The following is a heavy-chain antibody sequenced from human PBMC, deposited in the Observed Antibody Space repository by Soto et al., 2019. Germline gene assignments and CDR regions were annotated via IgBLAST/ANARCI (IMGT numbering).Heavy chain of an antibody. J-gene: IGHJ2*01. CDR2: INPNSGGT. D-gene: IGHD6-13*01. V-gene: IGHV1-2*04. CDR3: AREGIAAAGWYFDL. Sequence: ASVKVSCKASGYTFTGYYMHWVRQAPGQGLEWMGWINPNSGGTNYAQKFQGWVTMTRDTSISTAYMELSRLRSDDTAVYYCAREGIAAAGWYFDLWGRGTLVTVSS. CDR1: GYTFTGYY.